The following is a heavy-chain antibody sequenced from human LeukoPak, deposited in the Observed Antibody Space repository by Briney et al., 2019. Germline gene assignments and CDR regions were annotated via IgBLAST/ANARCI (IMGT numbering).Heavy chain of an antibody. D-gene: IGHD2-2*01. J-gene: IGHJ5*02. CDR2: LQYSGST. Sequence: SETLSLTCTVSGGSVSSSSYYWGWIRQPPGKGLEWIGSLQYSGSTYYNPSLKSRVTISVDTSKNQFSLKLSSVTAADTAVYYCARVGCSSTSCTPGGWFDPWGQGTLVTVSS. CDR3: ARVGCSSTSCTPGGWFDP. CDR1: GGSVSSSSYY. V-gene: IGHV4-39*07.